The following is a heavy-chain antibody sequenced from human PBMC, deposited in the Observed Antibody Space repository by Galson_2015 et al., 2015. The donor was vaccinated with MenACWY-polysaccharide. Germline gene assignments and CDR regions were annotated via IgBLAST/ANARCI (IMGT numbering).Heavy chain of an antibody. CDR2: TYWDDDN. CDR1: GFSLSTNGVG. V-gene: IGHV2-5*02. J-gene: IGHJ6*03. CDR3: ARIRYYDYYMDV. Sequence: PALVKPTQPLTLTCTFSGFSLSTNGVGVGWIRQPPGKALECLALTYWDDDNRYSPSLKSRLTISKDTSKNQVVLRMTNMDPVDTGTYYCARIRYYDYYMDVWGKGTTVTVSS.